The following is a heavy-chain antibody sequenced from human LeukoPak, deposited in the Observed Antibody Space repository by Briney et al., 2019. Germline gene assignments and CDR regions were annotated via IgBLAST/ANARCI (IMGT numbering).Heavy chain of an antibody. CDR3: ASTGYSSGWYGGGFDY. Sequence: GGSLRLSCTASGFTFSDYGMHWVRQAPGKRPEWVSGISASGDSPYYADSVKGRFTISRDNAKNSLYLQMNSLRAEDTAVYYCASTGYSSGWYGGGFDYWGQGTLVTVSS. D-gene: IGHD6-19*01. CDR1: GFTFSDYG. CDR2: ISASGDSP. V-gene: IGHV3-21*05. J-gene: IGHJ4*02.